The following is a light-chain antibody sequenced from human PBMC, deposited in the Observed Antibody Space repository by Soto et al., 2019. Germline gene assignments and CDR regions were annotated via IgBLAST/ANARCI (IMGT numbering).Light chain of an antibody. CDR3: QQYSSDSRT. V-gene: IGKV1-5*01. Sequence: DIQMTQSPSTLSASVGDRVTITCRASQSISSWLAWYQQKPGKAPKLLIYDASSLESGVPSRFSGSGSGTEFTLTISSLQPDDFATYYCQQYSSDSRTFGQGT. J-gene: IGKJ1*01. CDR1: QSISSW. CDR2: DAS.